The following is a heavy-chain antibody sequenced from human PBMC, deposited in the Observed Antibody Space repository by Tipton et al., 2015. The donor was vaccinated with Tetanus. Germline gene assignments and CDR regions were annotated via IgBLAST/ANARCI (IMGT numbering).Heavy chain of an antibody. CDR3: ARLGYDILTGYHYDS. J-gene: IGHJ4*02. D-gene: IGHD3-9*01. V-gene: IGHV4-59*08. Sequence: TLSLTCTVSGGSISSYYWSWIRQPPGKGLEWIGYIYYSGSTNYNPSLKSRVTISVDTPKNQFSLKLSSVTAADTAVYYCARLGYDILTGYHYDSWGQGTLVTVSS. CDR2: IYYSGST. CDR1: GGSISSYY.